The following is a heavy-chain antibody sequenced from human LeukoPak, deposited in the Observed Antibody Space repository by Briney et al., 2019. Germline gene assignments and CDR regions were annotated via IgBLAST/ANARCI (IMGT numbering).Heavy chain of an antibody. CDR2: MDPNSGNT. CDR1: GYTFTSYD. Sequence: ASVKVSCKASGYTFTSYDINWVRQATGQGLEWMGWMDPNSGNTGYAQKFQGRVTMTRNTSISTAYIELSSLRSEDTAVYYCASRRITMVRGVIPKQYNWFDPWGQGTLVTVSS. V-gene: IGHV1-8*01. J-gene: IGHJ5*02. CDR3: ASRRITMVRGVIPKQYNWFDP. D-gene: IGHD3-10*01.